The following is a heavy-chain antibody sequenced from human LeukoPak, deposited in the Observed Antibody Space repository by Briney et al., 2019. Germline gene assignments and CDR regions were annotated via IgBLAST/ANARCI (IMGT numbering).Heavy chain of an antibody. D-gene: IGHD3-22*01. V-gene: IGHV1-69*05. Sequence: SVKVSCKASGGTFSSYAISWLREAPGQGLEWMGGIIPIFGTANYAQKFQGRVTITTDESTSTVYMELSSLRSEYKAVYVRSRWPAGNYYDSTFDYWGQGTLVTVSS. CDR2: IIPIFGTA. CDR1: GGTFSSYA. J-gene: IGHJ4*02. CDR3: SRWPAGNYYDSTFDY.